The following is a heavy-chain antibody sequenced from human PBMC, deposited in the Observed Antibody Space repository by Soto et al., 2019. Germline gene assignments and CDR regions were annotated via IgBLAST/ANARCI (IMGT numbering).Heavy chain of an antibody. CDR2: IWYDGSNK. J-gene: IGHJ6*02. CDR1: GFTFSGYG. Sequence: PGGSLRLSCAASGFTFSGYGMHWVRQAPGKGLEWVAVIWYDGSNKYYADSVKGRFTISRDNSKNTLYLQMNSLRAEDTAVYYCARGLSNYYDSSGYSFYYYYGMDVWGQGTTVTVSS. V-gene: IGHV3-33*01. D-gene: IGHD3-22*01. CDR3: ARGLSNYYDSSGYSFYYYYGMDV.